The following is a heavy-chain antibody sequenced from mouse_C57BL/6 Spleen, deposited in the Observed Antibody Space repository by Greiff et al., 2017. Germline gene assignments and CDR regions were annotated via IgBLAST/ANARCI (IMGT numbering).Heavy chain of an antibody. V-gene: IGHV1-52*01. CDR1: GYTFTSYW. CDR2: IDPSDSET. J-gene: IGHJ2*01. Sequence: VKLQQSGAELVRPGSSVKLSCKASGYTFTSYWMHWVKQRPIQGLEWIGNIDPSDSETHYNQKFKDKATLTVDKSSSTAYMQLSSLTSEDSAVYYCAREIYYYGSSYSFDYWGQGTTLTVSS. CDR3: AREIYYYGSSYSFDY. D-gene: IGHD1-1*01.